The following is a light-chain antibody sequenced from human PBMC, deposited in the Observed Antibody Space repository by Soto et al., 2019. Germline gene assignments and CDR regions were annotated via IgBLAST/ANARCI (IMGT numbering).Light chain of an antibody. J-gene: IGKJ1*01. CDR2: AAS. CDR1: RDIRNS. V-gene: IGKV1-39*01. CDR3: QQSYSSRT. Sequence: DIQMTQSPYSLSASVGDIVTITCRASRDIRNSLNWCQHHPGKGPKIXVYAASTLQRGVPSRLTGSGSGTHFNLTINSLQPEDFATYFCQQSYSSRTFGQGTKVGIK.